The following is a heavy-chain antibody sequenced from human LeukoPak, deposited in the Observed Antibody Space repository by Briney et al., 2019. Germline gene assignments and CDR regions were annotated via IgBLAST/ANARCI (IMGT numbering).Heavy chain of an antibody. Sequence: PSETLSLTSTVSGGSISGYYWSWIRQPPGKGLEWIGYIYYSGSTKYNPSLKSRVTMSVDTSRNQFSLKLSSVTAADTAVYYCARGGLENGYHSNDGFDIWGQGTMVTVSS. CDR1: GGSISGYY. V-gene: IGHV4-59*01. CDR3: ARGGLENGYHSNDGFDI. D-gene: IGHD3-22*01. CDR2: IYYSGST. J-gene: IGHJ3*02.